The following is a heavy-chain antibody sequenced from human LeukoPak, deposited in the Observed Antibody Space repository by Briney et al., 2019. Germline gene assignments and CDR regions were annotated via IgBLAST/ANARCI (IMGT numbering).Heavy chain of an antibody. J-gene: IGHJ5*02. CDR1: GGSISSYY. D-gene: IGHD3-3*01. V-gene: IGHV4-4*07. CDR2: IYTSGST. Sequence: SETLSLTCTGSGGSISSYYWSWLRQPAGKGLEWIGRIYTSGSTNYNPSLKSRVTMSVDTSKNQFSLKLSSVTAADTAVYYCARDLLTIFGVDPFDPWGQGTLVTVSS. CDR3: ARDLLTIFGVDPFDP.